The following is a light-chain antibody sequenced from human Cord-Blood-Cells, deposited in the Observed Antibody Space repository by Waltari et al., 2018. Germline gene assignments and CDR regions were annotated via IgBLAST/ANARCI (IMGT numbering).Light chain of an antibody. CDR1: SGHSSYI. CDR3: ETWDSNSVV. V-gene: IGLV4-60*03. CDR2: LEGSGSY. Sequence: QPVLTQSSSASASLGSSVKLTCTLSSGHSSYIIAWHQQQPGKAPRYLMKLEGSGSYNKGSGVPDRFSGSSAGADRYLPISNLQSDDEADYYCETWDSNSVVFGGGTKLTVL. J-gene: IGLJ2*01.